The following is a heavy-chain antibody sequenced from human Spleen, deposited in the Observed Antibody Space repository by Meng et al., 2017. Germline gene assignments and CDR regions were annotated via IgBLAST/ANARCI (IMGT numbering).Heavy chain of an antibody. V-gene: IGHV1-18*01. CDR2: INTYNGKT. J-gene: IGHJ4*02. CDR1: GYPLSGDG. Sequence: VRLVKSGVGVQHPGAAVKVSCEASGYPLSGDGFSWVRQAPGQGLEWLGWINTYNGKTDYAQKFQGRITMTTDTFTSTAYVELRSLRSDDTAVYYCATRGNPYLNCWGQGTLVTVSS. CDR3: ATRGNPYLNC.